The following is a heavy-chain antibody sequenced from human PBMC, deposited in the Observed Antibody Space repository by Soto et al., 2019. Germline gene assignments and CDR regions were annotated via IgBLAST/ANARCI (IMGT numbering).Heavy chain of an antibody. CDR3: ARGIYDSSGYYYYYFDY. CDR1: GGSFSGYY. CDR2: INHSGST. D-gene: IGHD3-22*01. V-gene: IGHV4-34*01. Sequence: PSETLSLTCAVYGGSFSGYYWSWIRQPPGKGLEWIGEINHSGSTNYNPSLKSRVTISVDTSKNQFSLKLSFVTAADTAVYYCARGIYDSSGYYYYYFDYWGQGTLVTVSS. J-gene: IGHJ4*02.